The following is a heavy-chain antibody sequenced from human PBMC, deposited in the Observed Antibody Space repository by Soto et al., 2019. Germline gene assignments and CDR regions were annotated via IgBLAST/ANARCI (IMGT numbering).Heavy chain of an antibody. V-gene: IGHV3-74*01. D-gene: IGHD3-3*01. CDR3: ARDSDFCSGYPEYYFDY. Sequence: PGGSLRLSCAASGFTFSSYWMHWVRQAPGKGLVWVSRINSDGSSTSYADSVKGRFTISRDNAKNTLYLQMNSLRAEDTAVYYCARDSDFCSGYPEYYFDYWGQGNLVTVSS. J-gene: IGHJ4*02. CDR2: INSDGSST. CDR1: GFTFSSYW.